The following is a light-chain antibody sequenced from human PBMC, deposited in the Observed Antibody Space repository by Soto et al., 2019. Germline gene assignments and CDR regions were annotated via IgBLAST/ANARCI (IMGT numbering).Light chain of an antibody. CDR2: GAS. V-gene: IGKV3-15*01. Sequence: EIVMTQSPATLSVCPGERATLSCRASQSVSSNLAWYQQKPGQAPRLLIYGASTRATGIPARFSGRGSGTEFTLTISSLQSEDFAVYYCQQYNNWPPLTFGGGTKVEIK. CDR1: QSVSSN. J-gene: IGKJ4*01. CDR3: QQYNNWPPLT.